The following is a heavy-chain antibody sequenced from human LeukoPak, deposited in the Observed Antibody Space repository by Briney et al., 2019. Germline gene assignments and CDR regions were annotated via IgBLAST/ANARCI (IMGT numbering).Heavy chain of an antibody. V-gene: IGHV1-2*02. CDR1: GYTFTGYY. J-gene: IGHJ6*03. D-gene: IGHD4-11*01. CDR2: INPNSGGT. CDR3: ARDRRPYSNYYYYYYYMAV. Sequence: APVKVSCKASGYTFTGYYMHWVRQAPGQGLGWMGWINPNSGGTSYAQKFQGRVTMTRDTSISTAYMELSRLRSDDTAVYYCARDRRPYSNYYYYYYYMAVWGKGTPVTVS.